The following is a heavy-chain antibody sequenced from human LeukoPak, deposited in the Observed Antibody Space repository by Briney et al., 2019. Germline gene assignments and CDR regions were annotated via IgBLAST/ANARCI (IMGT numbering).Heavy chain of an antibody. CDR2: ISSSGSTI. D-gene: IGHD5-12*01. CDR1: GFTFSSYE. V-gene: IGHV3-48*03. CDR3: ARDGFYYYYYGMDA. Sequence: GGSLRLSCAASGFTFSSYEMNWVRQAPGKGLEWVSYISSSGSTIYYADSVKGRFTISRDNAKNSLYLQMNSLRAEDTAVYYCARDGFYYYYYGMDAWGQGTTVTVSS. J-gene: IGHJ6*02.